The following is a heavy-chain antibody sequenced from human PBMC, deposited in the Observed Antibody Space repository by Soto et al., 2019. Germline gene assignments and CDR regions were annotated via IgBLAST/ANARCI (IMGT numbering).Heavy chain of an antibody. CDR1: GGSISSGDYY. V-gene: IGHV4-31*03. J-gene: IGHJ5*02. CDR2: ISYSGST. Sequence: QVQLQESGPGLVKPSQTLSLTCTVSGGSISSGDYYWSWLRQHPGKGLAWIGYISYSGSTYYNPTLKRRVTLSVDKSKNQFTLKLSSVTAADTAVYYCARCCSGSRQEFDPWGHGTLVTVSS. CDR3: ARCCSGSRQEFDP. D-gene: IGHD2-15*01.